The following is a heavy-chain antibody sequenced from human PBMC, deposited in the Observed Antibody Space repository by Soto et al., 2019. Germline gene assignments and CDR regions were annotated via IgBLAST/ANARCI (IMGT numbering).Heavy chain of an antibody. CDR2: ISAYNGNT. CDR3: ARSAADYGDNAIDY. V-gene: IGHV1-18*01. CDR1: GYTFTSYG. D-gene: IGHD4-17*01. J-gene: IGHJ4*02. Sequence: GASVKVSCKASGYTFTSYGISWVRQAPGQGLEWMGWISAYNGNTNYAQKLQGRVTMTTDTSTSTAYMELRSLRSDDTAVYYCARSAADYGDNAIDYWGEGILVTVSS.